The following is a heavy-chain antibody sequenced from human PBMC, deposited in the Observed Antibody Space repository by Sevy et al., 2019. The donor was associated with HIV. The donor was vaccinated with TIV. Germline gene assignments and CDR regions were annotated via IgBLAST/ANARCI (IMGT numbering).Heavy chain of an antibody. V-gene: IGHV1-8*01. CDR2: VIPNSGTT. CDR1: GYTFANYE. CDR3: AALVSCGGDCYYIHY. D-gene: IGHD2-21*02. Sequence: ASVKVSCKASGYTFANYEINWVRQASGQGLEWMGWVIPNSGTTAYAQKFKGRVTMTRSTSTSTAYMELSGLRSEDTAIYYCAALVSCGGDCYYIHYWGQGTLVTVSS. J-gene: IGHJ4*02.